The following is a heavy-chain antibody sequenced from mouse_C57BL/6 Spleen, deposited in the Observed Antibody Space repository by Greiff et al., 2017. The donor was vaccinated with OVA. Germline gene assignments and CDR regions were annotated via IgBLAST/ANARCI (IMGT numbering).Heavy chain of an antibody. Sequence: EVKLLESGGGLVQPKGSLKLSCAASGFSFNTYAMNWVRQAPGKGLEWVARIRSKSNNYATYYADSVKDRFTISRDDSESMLYLQMNNLKTEDTAMYYCVSERGYSLYFDYWGQGTTLTVSS. CDR2: IRSKSNNYAT. J-gene: IGHJ2*01. V-gene: IGHV10-1*01. CDR1: GFSFNTYA. D-gene: IGHD2-3*01. CDR3: VSERGYSLYFDY.